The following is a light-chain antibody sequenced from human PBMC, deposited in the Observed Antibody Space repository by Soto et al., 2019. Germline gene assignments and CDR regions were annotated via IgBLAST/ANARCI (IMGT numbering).Light chain of an antibody. CDR3: QQYGSSPRT. Sequence: EIVLTQSPGTLSLSPGERATLSCRASQSVSSGYLAWYQQKPGQAPWLLIYGASSRATGIPDRFSGSGSGTDFTLTISRLEPEDCAVYYCQQYGSSPRTFGQGTKVEIK. J-gene: IGKJ1*01. V-gene: IGKV3-20*01. CDR1: QSVSSGY. CDR2: GAS.